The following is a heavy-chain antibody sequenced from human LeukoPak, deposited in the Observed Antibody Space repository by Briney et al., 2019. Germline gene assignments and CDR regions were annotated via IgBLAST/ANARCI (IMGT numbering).Heavy chain of an antibody. CDR1: GFTFSSYE. D-gene: IGHD3-22*01. V-gene: IGHV3-23*01. Sequence: PGGSLRLSCAASGFTFSSYEMHWVRQAPGKGLEWVSAISGSGGSTYYADSVKGRFTISRDNSKNTLYLQMNSLRAEDTAVYYCAKSSTMIVVVTPLQHWGQGTLVTVSS. CDR3: AKSSTMIVVVTPLQH. J-gene: IGHJ1*01. CDR2: ISGSGGST.